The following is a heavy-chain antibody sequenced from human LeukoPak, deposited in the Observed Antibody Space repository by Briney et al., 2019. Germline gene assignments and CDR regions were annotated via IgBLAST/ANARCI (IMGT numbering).Heavy chain of an antibody. D-gene: IGHD3-22*01. CDR1: GGTFSSYA. CDR2: IIPIFGTA. J-gene: IGHJ4*02. Sequence: SVKVSCKASGGTFSSYAISWVRQAPGQGLEWMGGIIPIFGTANYAQKFQGRVTITTDESTSTAYMELSSLRSEDPAVYYCARGPPYYYDSSGYYYFDYWGQGTLVTVSS. V-gene: IGHV1-69*05. CDR3: ARGPPYYYDSSGYYYFDY.